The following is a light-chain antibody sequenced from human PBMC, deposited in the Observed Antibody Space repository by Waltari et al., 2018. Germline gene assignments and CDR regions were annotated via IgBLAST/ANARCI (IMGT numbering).Light chain of an antibody. CDR3: SSYISSDTLEL. V-gene: IGLV2-14*03. Sequence: HSALTQPASVSGSPGQSITISCTGSSSDIGNYNYLSWYQQHPGKAPKLMIFDVSNRPSGVSNRFSGSKSGNTASLTISGLQAEDEADYYCSSYISSDTLELFGGGTSLTVL. CDR1: SSDIGNYNY. CDR2: DVS. J-gene: IGLJ2*01.